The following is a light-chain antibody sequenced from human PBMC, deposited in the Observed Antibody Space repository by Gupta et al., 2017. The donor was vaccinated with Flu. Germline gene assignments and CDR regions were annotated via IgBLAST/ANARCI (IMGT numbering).Light chain of an antibody. CDR2: QDN. V-gene: IGLV3-1*01. Sequence: SPGQTASINCYGDKLGEKYAHRYKQKPGQYHVLVIYQDNKRHSGIPERFSGSDSGNTATLTIGGTQAMDEADYVCQAWDSSNFVFGTGTKVAVL. J-gene: IGLJ1*01. CDR1: KLGEKY. CDR3: QAWDSSNFV.